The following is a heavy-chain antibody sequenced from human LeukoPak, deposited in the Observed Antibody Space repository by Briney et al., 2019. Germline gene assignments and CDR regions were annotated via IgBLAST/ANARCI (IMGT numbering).Heavy chain of an antibody. V-gene: IGHV3-33*01. CDR1: GFTFRSYG. CDR2: IWFDGSNK. Sequence: GGSLRLSCAASGFTFRSYGMHWVRQAPGKGLEWVAGIWFDGSNKNYGDSVKDRFTISRDNSKNTLFLEMNSLRGEDTAVYYCARGDLNWKPVRYAMDVWGQRTTVTVSS. D-gene: IGHD1-20*01. CDR3: ARGDLNWKPVRYAMDV. J-gene: IGHJ6*02.